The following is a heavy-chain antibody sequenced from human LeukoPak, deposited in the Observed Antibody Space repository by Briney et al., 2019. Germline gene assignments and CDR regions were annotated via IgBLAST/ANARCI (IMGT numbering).Heavy chain of an antibody. V-gene: IGHV3-21*01. CDR1: GFTFSSYS. CDR2: ISSSSSYI. J-gene: IGHJ4*02. Sequence: PGGSLRLSCAASGFTFSSYSMNWVRQAPGKGLEWVSSISSSSSYIYYADSVKGRFTISRDNAKNSLYLQMNSLRAEDTAVYYCAKERYSSSWVADYWGQGTLVTVSS. CDR3: AKERYSSSWVADY. D-gene: IGHD6-13*01.